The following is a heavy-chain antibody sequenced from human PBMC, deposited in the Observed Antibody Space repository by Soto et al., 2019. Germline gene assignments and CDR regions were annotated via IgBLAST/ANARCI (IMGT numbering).Heavy chain of an antibody. V-gene: IGHV3-30*04. J-gene: IGHJ4*02. D-gene: IGHD2-15*01. CDR3: GRDRQKALVVVAATGGFDY. CDR2: ISFAGNNK. Sequence: QVQLVESGGGVVQPGRSLRLSCAVSGFTFRSYSMHWVRQDPDMGLEWVAFISFAGNNKYYADSVKGRFTISRDNSNNMLYLEMNSLSRDDTAVYYCGRDRQKALVVVAATGGFDYGGQGTPVTFSS. CDR1: GFTFRSYS.